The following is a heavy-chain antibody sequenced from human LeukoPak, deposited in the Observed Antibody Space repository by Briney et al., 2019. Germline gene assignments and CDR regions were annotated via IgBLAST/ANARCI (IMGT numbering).Heavy chain of an antibody. CDR1: GFXVSSNY. D-gene: IGHD3-3*01. CDR2: IYSGGST. J-gene: IGHJ4*02. CDR3: ARDSGQYDFWSGYSTSYFDY. V-gene: IGHV3-66*01. Sequence: PGGSLRLSCAASGFXVSSNYMSWVRQAPGKGLEWVSVIYSGGSTYYADSVKGRFTISRDNSKNTLYLQMNSLRAEDTAVYYCARDSGQYDFWSGYSTSYFDYWGQGTLVTVSS.